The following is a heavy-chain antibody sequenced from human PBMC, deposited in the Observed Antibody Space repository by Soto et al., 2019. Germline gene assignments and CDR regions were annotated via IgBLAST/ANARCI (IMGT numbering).Heavy chain of an antibody. J-gene: IGHJ4*02. CDR1: GGSISTYY. V-gene: IGHV4-59*01. D-gene: IGHD3-10*01. Sequence: LETLSLTCTVSGGSISTYYWSWIRQPPGGTLEWIGYIYASGATTYNPSLESRVTMSVDMPNNEFSLELTSLTAADTAVYYCARSHSFDGSIYHYYFDFWGQRTLVTVSS. CDR3: ARSHSFDGSIYHYYFDF. CDR2: IYASGAT.